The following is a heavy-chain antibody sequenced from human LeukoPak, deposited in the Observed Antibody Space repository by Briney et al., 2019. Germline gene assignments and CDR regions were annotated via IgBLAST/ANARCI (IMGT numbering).Heavy chain of an antibody. J-gene: IGHJ5*02. CDR3: ARERLKGNWFDP. Sequence: SETLSLTCTISGGSLSSYYWSWIRQPPGKGLEWIGYIYYSGSTNYNPSLKSRVTISVDTSKNQFSLKLSSVTAADTAVYYCARERLKGNWFDPWGQGTLVTVSS. V-gene: IGHV4-59*01. CDR2: IYYSGST. CDR1: GGSLSSYY. D-gene: IGHD5-12*01.